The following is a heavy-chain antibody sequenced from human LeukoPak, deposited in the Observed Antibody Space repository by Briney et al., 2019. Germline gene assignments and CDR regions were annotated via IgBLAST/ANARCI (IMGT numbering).Heavy chain of an antibody. V-gene: IGHV4-59*01. CDR2: IYYSGST. J-gene: IGHJ3*02. CDR3: ARDLENYGNAFDI. CDR1: GGSISSYY. D-gene: IGHD1-7*01. Sequence: SETLSLTCTVSGGSISSYYWSWIRQPPGKGLEWIGYIYYSGSTNYNPSLKSRVTISVDTSKNQFSLKLSSVTAADTAVYYCARDLENYGNAFDIWGQGTMVTVSS.